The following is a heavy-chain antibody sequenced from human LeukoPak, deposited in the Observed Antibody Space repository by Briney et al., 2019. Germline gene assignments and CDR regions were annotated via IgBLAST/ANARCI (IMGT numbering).Heavy chain of an antibody. D-gene: IGHD1-26*01. V-gene: IGHV4-34*01. CDR3: ARGTGIVGATAFDY. J-gene: IGHJ4*02. CDR2: INHSGST. CDR1: GGSFSGYY. Sequence: SETLSLTCAVYGGSFSGYYWSWIRQPPGKGLEWIGEINHSGSTNYNPSLKSRATISVDTSKNQFSLKLSSVTAADTAVYYCARGTGIVGATAFDYWGQGTLVTVSS.